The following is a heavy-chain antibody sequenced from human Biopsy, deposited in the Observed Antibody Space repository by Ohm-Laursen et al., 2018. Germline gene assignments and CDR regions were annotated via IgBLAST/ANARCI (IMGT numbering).Heavy chain of an antibody. V-gene: IGHV4-34*01. CDR1: GGPLSGYH. Sequence: SETLSLTCAVYGGPLSGYHWTWFRQPPGDGLEWIGEINDGGTTYHNPSIKSRLTILVDTSKNQFSLKVNSATAADTAVYYCARRRAAPTYWYFDLWGRGTLVTVSS. J-gene: IGHJ2*01. CDR2: INDGGTT. D-gene: IGHD6-13*01. CDR3: ARRRAAPTYWYFDL.